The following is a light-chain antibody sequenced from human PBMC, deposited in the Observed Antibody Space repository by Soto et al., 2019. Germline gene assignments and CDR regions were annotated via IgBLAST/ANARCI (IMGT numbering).Light chain of an antibody. Sequence: EIVLTQSPATLSLSPGERATLSCRASQSVSSYLAWYQQKPGQAPRLLIYDASNRATGIPARFSGTGSGTDFTLTINNLESEDFAVYYCQVRTNWSIAFGQGTRLEIK. V-gene: IGKV3-11*01. J-gene: IGKJ5*01. CDR1: QSVSSY. CDR2: DAS. CDR3: QVRTNWSIA.